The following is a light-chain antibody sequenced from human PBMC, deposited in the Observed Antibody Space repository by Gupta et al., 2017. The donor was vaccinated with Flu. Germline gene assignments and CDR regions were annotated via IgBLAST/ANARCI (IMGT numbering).Light chain of an antibody. Sequence: VTPGAPASISCRSIQSLVYSTGNNYLDWYLQKPGQSPQLLIYLGSNRASGVPDRFSGSGSGTDFTLKISRVEAEDVGVYYYMQTLQTPYTFGQGTKLEIK. CDR3: MQTLQTPYT. CDR2: LGS. V-gene: IGKV2-28*01. CDR1: QSLVYSTGNNY. J-gene: IGKJ2*01.